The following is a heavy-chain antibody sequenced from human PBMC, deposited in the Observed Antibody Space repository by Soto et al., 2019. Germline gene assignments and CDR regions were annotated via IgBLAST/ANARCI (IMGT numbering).Heavy chain of an antibody. CDR1: TLMLCNYA. J-gene: IGHJ1*01. Sequence: LACASCTLMLCNYAMIWVLQTPGKGLEWVSTISLGGGNTHYADSVKGRFTISRDNSKNTLYRQMNSLRGEDTAVYYCAKAPSTGYAGNWGQRTLGTVSS. V-gene: IGHV3-23*01. D-gene: IGHD3-9*01. CDR3: AKAPSTGYAGN. CDR2: ISLGGGNT.